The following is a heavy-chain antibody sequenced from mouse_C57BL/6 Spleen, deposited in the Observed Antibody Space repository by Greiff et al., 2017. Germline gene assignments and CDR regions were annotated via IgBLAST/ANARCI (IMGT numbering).Heavy chain of an antibody. V-gene: IGHV5-4*01. D-gene: IGHD1-1*01. J-gene: IGHJ4*01. CDR2: ISDGGSYT. CDR1: GFTFSSYA. CDR3: ARDYYGSSYRNAMDY. Sequence: EVMLVESGGGLVKPGGSLKLSCAASGFTFSSYAMSWVRQTPEKRLEWVATISDGGSYTYYPDNVKGRFTISRDNAKNNLYLQMSHLKSEDTAMYYCARDYYGSSYRNAMDYWGQGTSVTVSS.